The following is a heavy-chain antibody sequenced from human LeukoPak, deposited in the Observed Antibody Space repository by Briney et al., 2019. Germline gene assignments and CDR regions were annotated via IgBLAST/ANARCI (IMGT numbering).Heavy chain of an antibody. V-gene: IGHV3-21*01. CDR3: ARVSHSSSWYEGYYYYYMDV. J-gene: IGHJ6*03. CDR2: ISSSSSYI. CDR1: GFTFSSYS. D-gene: IGHD6-13*01. Sequence: PGGSLRLSCAASGFTFSSYSMNWVRQAPGKGLEWVSSISSSSSYIYYADSVKGRFTISRDNAKNSLYLQMNSLRAEDTAVYYCARVSHSSSWYEGYYYYYMDVWGKGTTVTVSS.